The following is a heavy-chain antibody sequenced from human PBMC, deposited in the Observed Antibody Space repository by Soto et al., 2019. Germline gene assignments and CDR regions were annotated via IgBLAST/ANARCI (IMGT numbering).Heavy chain of an antibody. J-gene: IGHJ3*01. CDR1: GFSVSTNF. Sequence: EEQLVESGGGLVRPGGSLRLSCAVSGFSVSTNFMNWVRQAPGKEPQWVAVLYPGSGTYYADSVKGRFIISRDDSTNTLFLHLTNMRAEDTAVYYCARQCGGDCSNAFPLWGQGTMVTVSS. V-gene: IGHV3-66*04. CDR3: ARQCGGDCSNAFPL. D-gene: IGHD2-21*01. CDR2: LYPGSGT.